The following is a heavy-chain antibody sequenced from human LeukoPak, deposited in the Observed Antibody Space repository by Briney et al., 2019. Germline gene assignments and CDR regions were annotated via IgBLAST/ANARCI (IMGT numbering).Heavy chain of an antibody. CDR1: GFTFSSYA. J-gene: IGHJ4*02. Sequence: RGSLRLSCAASGFTFSSYAMSWVRQAPGKGLEWVSAISGSGGSTYYADSVKGRFTISRDNSKNTLYLQRNSLRAEDTAVYYCATTSPWLLGEIDYWGQGTLVTVSS. D-gene: IGHD3-16*01. CDR3: ATTSPWLLGEIDY. V-gene: IGHV3-23*01. CDR2: ISGSGGST.